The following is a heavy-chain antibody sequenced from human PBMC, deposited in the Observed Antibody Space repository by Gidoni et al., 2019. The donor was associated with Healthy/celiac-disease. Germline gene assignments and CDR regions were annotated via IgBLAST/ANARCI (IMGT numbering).Heavy chain of an antibody. D-gene: IGHD1-26*01. Sequence: QRQLQEAGPGLVKPSETLSRTCTVSGGSISSSSYYWGWIRRPPGKGLEWIGSIYYSGSTYYNPSLKRRVPISVDTSKHQFSLQLSSVTAADTAVYSCARRGYSGRGDFDYWGQGTLVTVSS. J-gene: IGHJ4*02. V-gene: IGHV4-39*01. CDR3: ARRGYSGRGDFDY. CDR1: GGSISSSSYY. CDR2: IYYSGST.